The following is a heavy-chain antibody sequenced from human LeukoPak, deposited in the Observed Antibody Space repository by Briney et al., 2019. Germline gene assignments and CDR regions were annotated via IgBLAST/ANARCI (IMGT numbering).Heavy chain of an antibody. V-gene: IGHV4-34*01. CDR2: INHSGST. D-gene: IGHD3-9*01. CDR3: ASFRYYDILTGYYIFGEVYYFDY. CDR1: GGSFSGYY. J-gene: IGHJ4*02. Sequence: SETLSLTCAVYGGSFSGYYWSWIRQPPGKGLEWIGEINHSGSTNYNPSLKSRVTISVDTSKNQFSLKLSSVTAADTAVYYCASFRYYDILTGYYIFGEVYYFDYWGQGTLVTVSS.